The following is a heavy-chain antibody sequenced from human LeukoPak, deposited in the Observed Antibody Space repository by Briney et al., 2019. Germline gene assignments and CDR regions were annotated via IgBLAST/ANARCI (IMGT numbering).Heavy chain of an antibody. Sequence: SETLSLTCTVSGGSISSGDYYWGWIRQPPGKGLEWIGSIYYSGSTYYNPSLKSRVTISVDTSKNQFSLKLSSVTAADTAVYYCARHMIVVVTYDAFDIWGQGTMVTVSS. D-gene: IGHD3-22*01. J-gene: IGHJ3*02. V-gene: IGHV4-39*01. CDR2: IYYSGST. CDR3: ARHMIVVVTYDAFDI. CDR1: GGSISSGDYY.